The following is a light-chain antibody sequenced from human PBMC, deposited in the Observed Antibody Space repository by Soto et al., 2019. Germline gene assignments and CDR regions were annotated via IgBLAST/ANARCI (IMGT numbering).Light chain of an antibody. CDR2: GAS. Sequence: EIVMTQSPATLSVSPGERATLSCRASQSVSSILAWYQQKPGQAPRLLIYGASTRATGIPARFSGSGSGTEFTLTISSLQSEDFAVYYCQQYNNWPPATFGQGTKLEIK. CDR3: QQYNNWPPAT. V-gene: IGKV3-15*01. CDR1: QSVSSI. J-gene: IGKJ2*01.